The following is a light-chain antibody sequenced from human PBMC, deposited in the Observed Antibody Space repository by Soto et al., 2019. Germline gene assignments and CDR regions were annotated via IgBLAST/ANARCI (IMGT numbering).Light chain of an antibody. CDR2: XVT. V-gene: IGLV2-8*01. CDR1: SSDVGGYDY. Sequence: QSALTQPPSASGSPGQSVAISXXGTSSDVGGYDYVSWFQQNPGKAPKXMIXXVTKRPSGVPDRFSGSKSGNTASLTVSGLQAEDEAYYYCASYGGYYVVFXGGTKVTVL. J-gene: IGLJ2*01. CDR3: ASYGGYYVV.